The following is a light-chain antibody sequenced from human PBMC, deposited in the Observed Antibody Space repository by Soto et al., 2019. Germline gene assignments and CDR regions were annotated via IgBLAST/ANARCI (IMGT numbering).Light chain of an antibody. J-gene: IGKJ1*01. V-gene: IGKV1-5*01. CDR3: QQYSTYWT. CDR1: QSVSRW. Sequence: DIQMTQSPSTLSASVGDRVTITCRASQSVSRWLAWYQQNPGKAPNLLIFDVSSLESGVPSRFSGSGFGTEFTLTSTSLQPDDSATYYCQQYSTYWTFGQGTKVELK. CDR2: DVS.